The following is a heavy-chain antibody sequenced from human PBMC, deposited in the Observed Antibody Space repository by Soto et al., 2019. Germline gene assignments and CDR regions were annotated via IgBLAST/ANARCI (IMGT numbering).Heavy chain of an antibody. CDR2: VDPNGGGS. V-gene: IGHV1-2*04. CDR1: GYSFTYYK. J-gene: IGHJ4*02. Sequence: ASVKVSCKTSGYSFTYYKLHWVRQAPGQGLEWMGWVDPNGGGSNSAQKFQGSVTMTWDTSITTAYLDLTRLTTNDTATYFCATWVDYGDFEGFDFWGQGTLVTVS. D-gene: IGHD4-17*01. CDR3: ATWVDYGDFEGFDF.